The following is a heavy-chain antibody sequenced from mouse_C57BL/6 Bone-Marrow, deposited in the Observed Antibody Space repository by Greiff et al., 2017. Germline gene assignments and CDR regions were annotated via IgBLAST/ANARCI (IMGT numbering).Heavy chain of an antibody. J-gene: IGHJ3*01. Sequence: EVQLVESGAELVRPGASVKLSCTASGFNIKDDYMHWVKQRPEQGLEWIGWIDPENGDTEYASKFQGKATITADTSSNTAYLQLSSLTSEDTAVYYCTTDWDEAWFAYWGQGTLVTVSA. CDR3: TTDWDEAWFAY. V-gene: IGHV14-4*01. CDR1: GFNIKDDY. D-gene: IGHD4-1*01. CDR2: IDPENGDT.